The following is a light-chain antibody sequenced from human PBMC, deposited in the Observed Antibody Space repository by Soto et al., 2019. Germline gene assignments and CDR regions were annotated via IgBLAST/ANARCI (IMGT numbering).Light chain of an antibody. CDR2: GNS. CDR1: SSNIGAGYD. J-gene: IGLJ1*01. V-gene: IGLV1-40*01. Sequence: HSVLPQPPSVSVVPGQRVTISCTGSSSNIGAGYDVHWYQQLPGTAPKLLIHGNSNRPSGVPDRLSGSKSGTSASLAITGLRVEDEANYYCQSYDSTRSGSYVFGTGTKVTVL. CDR3: QSYDSTRSGSYV.